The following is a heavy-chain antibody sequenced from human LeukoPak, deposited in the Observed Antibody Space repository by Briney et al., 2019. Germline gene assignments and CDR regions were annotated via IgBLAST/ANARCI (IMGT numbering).Heavy chain of an antibody. D-gene: IGHD3-3*01. CDR2: INPNSGGT. CDR3: ARGRITIFGVVIKNVTNAFDI. V-gene: IGHV1-2*02. CDR1: GGTFSSYA. J-gene: IGHJ3*02. Sequence: APVKVSCKASGGTFSSYAISWVRQAPGQGLEGMGWINPNSGGTNYAQKLQGRVTMTRDTSISTAYMELSRLRSDDTAVYYCARGRITIFGVVIKNVTNAFDIWGQGTMVTVSS.